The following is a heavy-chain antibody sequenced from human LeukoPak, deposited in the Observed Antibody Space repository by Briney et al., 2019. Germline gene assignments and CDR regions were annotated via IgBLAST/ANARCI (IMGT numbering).Heavy chain of an antibody. Sequence: GGSLRLSCAASGFTFSSYNMNWVRQAPGKGLEWVSSISSSSSYTYYADSVKGRFTISRDNAKNSLYLQMNSLRAEDTAVYYCARDGTAVGINYDYWGQGTLVTVSS. CDR3: ARDGTAVGINYDY. V-gene: IGHV3-21*04. CDR1: GFTFSSYN. CDR2: ISSSSSYT. D-gene: IGHD6-13*01. J-gene: IGHJ4*02.